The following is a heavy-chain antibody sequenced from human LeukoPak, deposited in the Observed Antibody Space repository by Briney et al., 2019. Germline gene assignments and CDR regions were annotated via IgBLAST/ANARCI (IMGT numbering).Heavy chain of an antibody. CDR2: INHSGST. Sequence: PSETLSLTRAVYGGSFSGYYWSWIRQPPGKGLEWIGEINHSGSTNYNPSLKSRVTISVDTSKNQFSLKLSSVTAADTAVYYCARGPRNVIWGQGTMVTVSS. CDR3: ARGPRNVI. D-gene: IGHD1-14*01. J-gene: IGHJ3*02. V-gene: IGHV4-34*01. CDR1: GGSFSGYY.